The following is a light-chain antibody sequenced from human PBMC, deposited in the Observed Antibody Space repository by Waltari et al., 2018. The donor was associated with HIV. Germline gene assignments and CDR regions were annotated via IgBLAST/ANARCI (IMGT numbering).Light chain of an antibody. CDR2: EVG. CDR3: SSYTTTPSII. V-gene: IGLV2-14*03. CDR1: PGDSRVSTF. J-gene: IGLJ2*01. Sequence: QSALTPPASVSGSPGHSITISCSGLPGDSRVSTFVSWYQQHPGKAPNLIIYEVGLRPSGVSSRFSASRFGNTASLTIFGLQAEDEAHYYCSSYTTTPSIIFGGGTKLTVL.